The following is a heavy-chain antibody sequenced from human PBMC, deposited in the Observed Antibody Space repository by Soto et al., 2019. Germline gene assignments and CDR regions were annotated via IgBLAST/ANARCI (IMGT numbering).Heavy chain of an antibody. CDR2: INSDRSST. Sequence: GGSLRLSFAASGFTFSSYWMPWLRQDPGKGLVWVSRINSDRSSTSYADSVKGRFTISRDNAKNTLYLQMNSLRAEDTAVYYCARATYDFWGGEYCFDYWAQGTLVTVSS. CDR1: GFTFSSYW. D-gene: IGHD3-3*01. V-gene: IGHV3-74*01. CDR3: ARATYDFWGGEYCFDY. J-gene: IGHJ4*02.